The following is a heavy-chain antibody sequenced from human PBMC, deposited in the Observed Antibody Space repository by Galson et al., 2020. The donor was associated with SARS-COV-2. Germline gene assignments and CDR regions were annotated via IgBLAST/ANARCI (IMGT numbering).Heavy chain of an antibody. CDR1: GGSINIGTYY. CDR2: IYSSGNP. Sequence: SETLSLTCTVSGGSINIGTYYWTWIRQPAGKGLEWIGRIYSSGNPTYNPSLKSRVTISVDTSTNQFSLKLSSVTAADTAVYYCAREPIAVAGTPYWGPGTLVTVSS. V-gene: IGHV4-61*02. CDR3: AREPIAVAGTPY. D-gene: IGHD6-19*01. J-gene: IGHJ4*02.